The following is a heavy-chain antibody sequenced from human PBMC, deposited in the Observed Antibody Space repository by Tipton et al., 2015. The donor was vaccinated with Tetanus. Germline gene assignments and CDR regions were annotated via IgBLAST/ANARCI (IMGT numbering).Heavy chain of an antibody. V-gene: IGHV3-30*03. Sequence: SLRLSCAASGFTFRNFGMHWVRQAPGKGLEWVAVIAYDGSNEYYADSVKGRFTISRDNSKDTLYLQMDILRAEDTAVYYCARVGRTNCIPGSCHWFDPWGQGTLVTVSS. CDR2: IAYDGSNE. CDR3: ARVGRTNCIPGSCHWFDP. D-gene: IGHD1-1*01. J-gene: IGHJ5*02. CDR1: GFTFRNFG.